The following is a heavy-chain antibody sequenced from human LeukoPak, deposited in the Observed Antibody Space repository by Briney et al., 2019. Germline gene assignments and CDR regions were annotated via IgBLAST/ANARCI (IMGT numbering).Heavy chain of an antibody. CDR2: IYWDDDK. V-gene: IGHV2-5*02. D-gene: IGHD6-13*01. CDR1: GFSLSTSGVG. J-gene: IGHJ4*02. Sequence: SGPTPVKPTQTLTLTCTFSGFSLSTSGVGVGWIRQPPGKALEWLALIYWDDDKRYSPSLKSRLTITKDTSKNQVVLTMTNMDPVDTATYYCARGAAAGTNFDYWGQGTLVTVSS. CDR3: ARGAAAGTNFDY.